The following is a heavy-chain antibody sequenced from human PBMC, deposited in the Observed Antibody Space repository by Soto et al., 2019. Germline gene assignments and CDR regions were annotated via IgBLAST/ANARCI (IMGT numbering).Heavy chain of an antibody. CDR2: ISGSGGST. J-gene: IGHJ6*02. D-gene: IGHD2-2*01. CDR1: GFTFSSYA. Sequence: GGSLRLSCAASGFTFSSYAMSWVRQAPGKGLEWVSAISGSGGSTYYADSVEGRFTISRDNSKNTLYLQMNSLRAEDTAVYYCAKDDCSSTSCYVPYYYYYYGMDVWGQGTTVTVSS. V-gene: IGHV3-23*01. CDR3: AKDDCSSTSCYVPYYYYYYGMDV.